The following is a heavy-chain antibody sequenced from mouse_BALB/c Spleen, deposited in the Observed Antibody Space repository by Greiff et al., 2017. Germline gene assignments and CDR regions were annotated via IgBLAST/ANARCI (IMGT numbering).Heavy chain of an antibody. D-gene: IGHD2-10*02. V-gene: IGHV1S81*02. CDR2: INPSNGRT. Sequence: VQLQQPGAELVKPGASVKLSCKASGYTFTSYWMHWVKQRPGQGLEWIGEINPSNGRTNYNEKFKSKATLTVDKSSSTAYMQLSSLTSEDSAVYYCARPYGNYESYYAMDYWGQGTSVTVSS. CDR1: GYTFTSYW. J-gene: IGHJ4*01. CDR3: ARPYGNYESYYAMDY.